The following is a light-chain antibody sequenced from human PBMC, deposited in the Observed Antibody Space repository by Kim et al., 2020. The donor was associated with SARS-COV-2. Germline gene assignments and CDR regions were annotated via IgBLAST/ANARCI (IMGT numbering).Light chain of an antibody. CDR2: QDN. V-gene: IGLV3-1*01. CDR3: QAWDSSTKV. CDR1: KLGDKY. Sequence: SYELTQPPSVSVSPGQTASITCSGDKLGDKYACWYQQKPGQSPVLVIYQDNKQPSGIPERFSGSNSGNTATLTISGTQAMDEADYYCQAWDSSTKVFGTG. J-gene: IGLJ1*01.